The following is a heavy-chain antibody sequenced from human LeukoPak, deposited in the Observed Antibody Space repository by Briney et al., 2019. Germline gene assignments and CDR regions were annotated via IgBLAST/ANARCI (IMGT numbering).Heavy chain of an antibody. J-gene: IGHJ4*02. V-gene: IGHV1-2*02. CDR1: GYTFTGYY. CDR2: INPNSGGT. CDR3: ARGYGSGSYYPPFDY. Sequence: ASVKVSCKPSGYTFTGYYMHWVRQAPGQGLEWMGWINPNSGGTNYAQKFQDRVSMTRDTSISTAYMHLSRLRSDDTAVYYCARGYGSGSYYPPFDYWGQGTLVTVSS. D-gene: IGHD3-10*01.